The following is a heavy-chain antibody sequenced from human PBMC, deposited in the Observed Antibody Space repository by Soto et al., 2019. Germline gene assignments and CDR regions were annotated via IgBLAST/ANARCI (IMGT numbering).Heavy chain of an antibody. CDR2: ISAFNGNT. D-gene: IGHD6-13*01. V-gene: IGHV1-18*01. CDR3: ATSTIGGSWYEN. CDR1: GYTYITYT. Sequence: QVQLMQSGAEVRKPGASVKVSCKASGYTYITYTISWVRQAPGQGLEWMGWISAFNGNTDHAQKFQGRVTMTTDTPTRTAYMELRSLTSDDDAVYYCATSTIGGSWYENWGQGTLVIVSS. J-gene: IGHJ4*02.